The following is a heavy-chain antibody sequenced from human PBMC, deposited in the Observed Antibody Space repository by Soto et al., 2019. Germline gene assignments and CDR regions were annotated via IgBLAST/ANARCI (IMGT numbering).Heavy chain of an antibody. D-gene: IGHD3-3*01. CDR1: GFTFSSYG. V-gene: IGHV3-30*18. J-gene: IGHJ6*03. Sequence: GGSLRLSCAASGFTFSSYGMHWVRQAPGKGLEWVAVISYDGSNKYYADSVKGRFTISRDNSKNTLYLQMNSLRAEDTAVYYCAKERPPYYDFWSGYPFYYYYCYMDVWGKGTTVTVSS. CDR3: AKERPPYYDFWSGYPFYYYYCYMDV. CDR2: ISYDGSNK.